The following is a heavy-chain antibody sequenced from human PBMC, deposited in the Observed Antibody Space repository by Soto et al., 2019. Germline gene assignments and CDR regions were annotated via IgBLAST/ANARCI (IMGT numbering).Heavy chain of an antibody. D-gene: IGHD3-9*01. CDR2: IYHSGST. V-gene: IGHV4-59*12. CDR3: ARGRSHYDILTGYYRSYFDY. Sequence: PSETLSLTCTVSGGSISGYYWSWIRQPPGKGLEWIGYIYHSGSTYYNPSLKSRVTISVDRSKNQFSLKLSSVTAADTAVYYCARGRSHYDILTGYYRSYFDYWGQGTLVTVSS. J-gene: IGHJ4*02. CDR1: GGSISGYY.